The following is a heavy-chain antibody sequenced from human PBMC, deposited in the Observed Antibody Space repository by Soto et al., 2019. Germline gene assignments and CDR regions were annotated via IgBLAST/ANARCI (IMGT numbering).Heavy chain of an antibody. Sequence: GASVKVSCKASGYTFTGYYMHWVRQAPGQGLEWMGWINPNSGGTNYAQKFQGLVTMTRDTSISTAYMELSRLRSDDTAVYYCARDCSGGSCYSNKPGGMDVWGQGTTVTVSS. J-gene: IGHJ6*02. D-gene: IGHD2-15*01. V-gene: IGHV1-2*04. CDR2: INPNSGGT. CDR1: GYTFTGYY. CDR3: ARDCSGGSCYSNKPGGMDV.